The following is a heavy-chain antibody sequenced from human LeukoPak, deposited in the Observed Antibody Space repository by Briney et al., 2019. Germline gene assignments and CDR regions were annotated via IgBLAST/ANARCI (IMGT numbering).Heavy chain of an antibody. Sequence: GGSLRLSCAASGFSFSAYGMHWVRQAPGKGLGYVSAINSNGGSTYYANSVKGRFTISRDNSKNTLYLQMGSLRAEDMAVYYCAREGSYGDSDYWGQGTLVTVSS. D-gene: IGHD5-18*01. CDR3: AREGSYGDSDY. CDR2: INSNGGST. CDR1: GFSFSAYG. V-gene: IGHV3-64*01. J-gene: IGHJ4*02.